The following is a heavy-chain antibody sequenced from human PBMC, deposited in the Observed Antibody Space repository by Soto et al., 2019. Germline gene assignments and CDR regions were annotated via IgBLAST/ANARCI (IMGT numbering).Heavy chain of an antibody. CDR2: IYYSGST. Sequence: PSETLSLTCTVSGGSISSYYWSWIRQPPGKGLEWIGYIYYSGSTNYNPSLKSRVTISVDTSKNQFSLKLSSVTAADTAVYYCAKAAGAIYYYGMDVCGQGTTVTGSS. J-gene: IGHJ6*01. CDR1: GGSISSYY. V-gene: IGHV4-59*01. CDR3: AKAAGAIYYYGMDV. D-gene: IGHD6-13*01.